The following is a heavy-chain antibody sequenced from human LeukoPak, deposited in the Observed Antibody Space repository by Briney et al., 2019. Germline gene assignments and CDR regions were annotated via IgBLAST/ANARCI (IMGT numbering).Heavy chain of an antibody. CDR2: IKSDGSST. D-gene: IGHD5-12*01. CDR3: ARDQEGYSGYVYYYYGMDV. CDR1: GFTFSTYW. Sequence: GGSLRLSCAASGFTFSTYWMHWVRHVPGKGLVWVSRIKSDGSSTSYADSVKGRFTISRDNGKNTLYLQMNSPRAEDTAVYYCARDQEGYSGYVYYYYGMDVWGKGTTVTVSS. J-gene: IGHJ6*04. V-gene: IGHV3-74*01.